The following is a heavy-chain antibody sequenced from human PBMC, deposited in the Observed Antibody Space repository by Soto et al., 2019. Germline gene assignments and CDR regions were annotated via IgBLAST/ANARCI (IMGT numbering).Heavy chain of an antibody. J-gene: IGHJ4*02. Sequence: ASVKVSCKASGGTFSSYAISWVRQAPGQGLEWMGGIIPNSGGTNYAQKFQGWVTMTRDTSISTAYMELSRLRSDDTAVYYCATTKADYGDYAFDYCGQGPLVTVSS. CDR2: IIPNSGGT. D-gene: IGHD4-17*01. CDR3: ATTKADYGDYAFDY. V-gene: IGHV1-2*04. CDR1: GGTFSSYA.